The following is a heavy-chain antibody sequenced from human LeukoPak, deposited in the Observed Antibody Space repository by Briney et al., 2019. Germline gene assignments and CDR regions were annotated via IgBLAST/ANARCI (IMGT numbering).Heavy chain of an antibody. Sequence: ASVKVSCKASGYPFSDYYLHWVRQAPGQGLEWMGWINPNGGGANYAQKFRGRVTMTRDTSISTAYMELSSLRSDDTAVYYCARRGTTVITDCWGQGTLVTVSS. V-gene: IGHV1-2*02. CDR1: GYPFSDYY. CDR2: INPNGGGA. CDR3: ARRGTTVITDC. D-gene: IGHD4-17*01. J-gene: IGHJ4*02.